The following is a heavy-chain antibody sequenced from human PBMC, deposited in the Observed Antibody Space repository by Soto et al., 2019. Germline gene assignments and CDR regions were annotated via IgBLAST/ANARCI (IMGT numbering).Heavy chain of an antibody. CDR3: ARDRRSYTYNFSFGMDV. Sequence: SQTLSLTCAISGDSVSSNSAAWNWIRQSPSRGLEWLGRTYYKSKWYNDYAVSVKSRITINPDTSKNQFSLQLKSVSPDDTAVYYSARDRRSYTYNFSFGMDVWGQGTTVIVS. V-gene: IGHV6-1*01. CDR2: TYYKSKWYN. CDR1: GDSVSSNSAA. D-gene: IGHD1-1*01. J-gene: IGHJ6*02.